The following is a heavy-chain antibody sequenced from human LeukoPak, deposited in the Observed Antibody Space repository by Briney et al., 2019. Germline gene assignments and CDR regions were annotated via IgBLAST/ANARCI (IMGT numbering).Heavy chain of an antibody. V-gene: IGHV1-2*02. CDR2: ISPNSGGT. CDR1: GYTLTDYY. CDR3: ARDPLSSTWSPYYFTLDA. Sequence: GASVKVSCKASGYTLTDYYMHWVRQAPGQGLEWMGWISPNSGGTNYAQNFQGRVTMTRDTSVSTAYMELSSLRSDDTAVYYCARDPLSSTWSPYYFTLDAWGQGTTVIVSS. J-gene: IGHJ6*02. D-gene: IGHD6-13*01.